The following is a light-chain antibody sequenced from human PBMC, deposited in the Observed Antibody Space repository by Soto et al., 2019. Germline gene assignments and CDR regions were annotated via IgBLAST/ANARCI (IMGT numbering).Light chain of an antibody. Sequence: DIVMTQSPDSLAVSLGERATINCKSSQSVFFNSNNKNYLAWYQQKPGQPPKLLIYWASTRESGVTDRFSGSGSGTDFTLTISSLQAEDVAFYYCQQYYNIPPTFGQGTKVEI. V-gene: IGKV4-1*01. CDR1: QSVFFNSNNKNY. CDR3: QQYYNIPPT. CDR2: WAS. J-gene: IGKJ1*01.